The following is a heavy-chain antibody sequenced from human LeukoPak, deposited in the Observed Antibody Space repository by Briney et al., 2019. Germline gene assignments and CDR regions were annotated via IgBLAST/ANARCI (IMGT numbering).Heavy chain of an antibody. CDR3: ARGAAGYSYG. Sequence: SETLSLTCTVSGGSVSSGSYYWSWIRQPPGKGLVWIGYISYTGSTNYNPSLKSRITISIDTSKNQFSLRLSSVTAADTAVYYCARGAAGYSYGWGQGTLVTVSS. V-gene: IGHV4-61*01. D-gene: IGHD5-18*01. CDR1: GGSVSSGSYY. J-gene: IGHJ4*02. CDR2: ISYTGST.